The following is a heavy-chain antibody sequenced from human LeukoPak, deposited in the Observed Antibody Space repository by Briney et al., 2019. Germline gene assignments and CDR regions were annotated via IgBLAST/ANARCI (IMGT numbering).Heavy chain of an antibody. Sequence: SETLSLTCAVYGGSFSGYYCSWIRQPPGKGLEWIGEINHSVSTNYNPSLKSRVTISVDTSKNQFSLKLSSVTAADTAVYYCARAVLRYFDWSYRFDYWGQGTLVTVSS. CDR2: INHSVST. V-gene: IGHV4-34*01. D-gene: IGHD3-9*01. CDR1: GGSFSGYY. J-gene: IGHJ4*02. CDR3: ARAVLRYFDWSYRFDY.